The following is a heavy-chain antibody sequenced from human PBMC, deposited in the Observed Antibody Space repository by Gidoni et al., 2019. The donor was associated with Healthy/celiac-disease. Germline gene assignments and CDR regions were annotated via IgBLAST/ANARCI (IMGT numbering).Heavy chain of an antibody. J-gene: IGHJ4*02. CDR1: GYTFTGHY. V-gene: IGHV1-2*02. CDR3: AREPTRHHDSSGYWRY. CDR2: INPNSGGT. Sequence: QVQLVQSGAEVKKPGASVKVSCKASGYTFTGHYMHWVRQAPGQGLEWMGWINPNSGGTNYAQKFQGRVTMTRDTSISTAYMELSRLRSDDTAVYYCAREPTRHHDSSGYWRYWGQGTLVTVSS. D-gene: IGHD3-22*01.